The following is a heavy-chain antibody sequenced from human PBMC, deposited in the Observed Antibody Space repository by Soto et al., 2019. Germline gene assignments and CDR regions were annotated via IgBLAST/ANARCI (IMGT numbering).Heavy chain of an antibody. D-gene: IGHD3-22*01. CDR1: GFTFSSYS. V-gene: IGHV3-53*04. CDR3: ARDPYYDSSGYLASNGMDV. Sequence: PGGFLRLSCAACGFTFSSYSMNWVRQAPGKGLEWVSVIYSDGSTYYADSVKGRFTISRHNSKNTLYLQMNSLRAEDTAVYYCARDPYYDSSGYLASNGMDVWGQGTTVTVSS. CDR2: IYSDGST. J-gene: IGHJ6*02.